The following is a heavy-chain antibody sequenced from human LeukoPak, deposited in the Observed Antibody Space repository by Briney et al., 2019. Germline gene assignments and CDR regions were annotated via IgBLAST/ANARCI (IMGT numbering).Heavy chain of an antibody. V-gene: IGHV3-21*01. CDR2: ISSSSSYI. CDR1: GFTFSSYS. D-gene: IGHD6-13*01. J-gene: IGHJ4*02. CDR3: AREEIAAADSFDY. Sequence: PGGSPRLSCAASGFTFSSYSMNWVRQAPGKGLEWVSSISSSSSYIYYADSVKGRFTISRDNAKNSLYLQMNSLRAEDTAVYYCAREEIAAADSFDYWGQGTLVTVSS.